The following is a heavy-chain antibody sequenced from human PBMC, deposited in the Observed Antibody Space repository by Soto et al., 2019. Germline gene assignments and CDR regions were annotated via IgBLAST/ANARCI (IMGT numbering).Heavy chain of an antibody. J-gene: IGHJ3*02. D-gene: IGHD1-1*01. CDR1: GGAFSSYT. CDR2: IIPIFGTA. Sequence: SVKVSGKGSGGAFSSYTISWVLQAPGQGLEWMGGIIPIFGTANYAQKFQGRVTITADESTSTAYMELSSLRSEDTAVYYCARDKWETGEAAFDIWGQGTMVTVSS. V-gene: IGHV1-69*13. CDR3: ARDKWETGEAAFDI.